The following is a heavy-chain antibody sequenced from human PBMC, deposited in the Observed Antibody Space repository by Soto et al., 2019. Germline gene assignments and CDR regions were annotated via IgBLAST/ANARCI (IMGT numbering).Heavy chain of an antibody. J-gene: IGHJ4*02. CDR3: ARLLHDSSGYYYFDY. Sequence: PSETLSLTCTVSGGSISSSNYYWGWIRQPPGKGLEWIASIYYTGSPYNNPSLRSRVTMSVDTSQNQFSLKLTSVTAADTAVYYCARLLHDSSGYYYFDYWGQGTLVTVSS. CDR2: IYYTGSP. D-gene: IGHD3-22*01. CDR1: GGSISSSNYY. V-gene: IGHV4-39*01.